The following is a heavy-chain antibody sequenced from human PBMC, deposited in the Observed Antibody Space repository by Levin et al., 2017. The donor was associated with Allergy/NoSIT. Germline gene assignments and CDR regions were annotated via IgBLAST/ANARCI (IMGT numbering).Heavy chain of an antibody. CDR1: GFTFSSYS. Sequence: RAGGSLRLSCAASGFTFSSYSMNWVRQAPGKGLEWVSYISSSSSTIYYADSVKGRFTISRDNAKNSLYLQMNSLRDEDTAVYYCARDHPYSSGWYNDYWGQGTLVTVSS. J-gene: IGHJ4*02. CDR2: ISSSSSTI. CDR3: ARDHPYSSGWYNDY. V-gene: IGHV3-48*02. D-gene: IGHD6-19*01.